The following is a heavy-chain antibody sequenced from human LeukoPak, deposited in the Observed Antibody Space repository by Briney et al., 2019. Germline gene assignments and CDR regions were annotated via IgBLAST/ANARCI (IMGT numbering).Heavy chain of an antibody. D-gene: IGHD2-8*01. CDR2: ISHSGST. V-gene: IGHV4-34*01. CDR3: ARQNCVNAACPVDS. CDR1: GESFDGYY. J-gene: IGHJ4*02. Sequence: PSETLSLACGDYGESFDGYYWTWIRQSPGKGLEWIGGISHSGSTNYNPSLESRVTISADTSKKQFSLKLTSVTAEDTGVYYCARQNCVNAACPVDSWGQGTLVAVSS.